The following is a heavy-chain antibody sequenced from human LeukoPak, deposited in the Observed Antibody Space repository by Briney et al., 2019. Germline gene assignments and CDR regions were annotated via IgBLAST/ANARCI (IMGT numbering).Heavy chain of an antibody. CDR1: GYMFISYG. Sequence: ASVKVSCKASGYMFISYGISWVRQAPGQGLEWMGWIGVYNGNTNYAQKLQDRVTMTTDTSTSTAYMELSSLRSEDTAVYYCARDLLSFPTRGLNYSRGVSYYYMDVWGKGTTVTISS. CDR3: ARDLLSFPTRGLNYSRGVSYYYMDV. J-gene: IGHJ6*03. CDR2: IGVYNGNT. D-gene: IGHD3-10*01. V-gene: IGHV1-18*01.